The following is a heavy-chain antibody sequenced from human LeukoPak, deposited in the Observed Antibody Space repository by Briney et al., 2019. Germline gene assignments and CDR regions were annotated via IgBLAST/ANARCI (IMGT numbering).Heavy chain of an antibody. CDR3: ARDATSGSYHYFDY. J-gene: IGHJ4*02. D-gene: IGHD1-26*01. CDR1: GFTFSDYY. V-gene: IGHV3-11*05. CDR2: ISSIGYT. Sequence: PGGSLRLSCAASGFTFSDYYMSWIRQAPGKGLEWVSYISSIGYTNYADSVKGRFTISRDNAKNSLYLQMNSLRAEDTAVYYCARDATSGSYHYFDYWGQGTLDTVSS.